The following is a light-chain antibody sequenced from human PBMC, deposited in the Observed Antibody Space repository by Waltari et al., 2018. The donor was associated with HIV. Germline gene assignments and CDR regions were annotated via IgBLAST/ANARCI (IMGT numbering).Light chain of an antibody. V-gene: IGKV3-20*01. Sequence: ELVLTQSPDILSLSPGERAVLSCRASQSVSGSQLAWYQQRPGQGTRLLIYGASKRATGIPDRFSGSGSGTDYTLTISGLEPEDFAVYYCQQYGDSPLYIFGQGTNLEI. J-gene: IGKJ2*01. CDR2: GAS. CDR1: QSVSGSQ. CDR3: QQYGDSPLYI.